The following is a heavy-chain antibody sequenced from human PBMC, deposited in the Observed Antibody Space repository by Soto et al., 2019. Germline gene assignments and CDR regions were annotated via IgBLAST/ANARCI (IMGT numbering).Heavy chain of an antibody. Sequence: SPTLSLTCDISGDSVSRNSAACNWIRQTPSRGLEWLGRTYYRSKWYINYAVSVKSRITVNPDTSKNQFSLQLNSVTPEDTAVYYCARGSWDDVTGHYYMDVWGKGTKVTVSS. CDR2: TYYRSKWYI. V-gene: IGHV6-1*01. J-gene: IGHJ6*03. CDR3: ARGSWDDVTGHYYMDV. D-gene: IGHD1-1*01. CDR1: GDSVSRNSAA.